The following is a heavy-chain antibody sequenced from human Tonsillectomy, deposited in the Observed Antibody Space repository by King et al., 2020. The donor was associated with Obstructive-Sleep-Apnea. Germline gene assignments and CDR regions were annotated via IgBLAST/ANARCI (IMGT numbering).Heavy chain of an antibody. CDR2: ILYDGSNK. D-gene: IGHD3-22*01. CDR1: GFTFSSYA. J-gene: IGHJ4*02. V-gene: IGHV3-30*04. Sequence: QLVQSGGGVVQPGRSLRLSCAASGFTFSSYAMHWVRQAPGKGPEWVAVILYDGSNKYYADSVKGRFTISRDNSKNTLYLQMSSLRAEDSAVYYCARDPTYYYVSSGYYYDNYFDYWGQGTLVTVSS. CDR3: ARDPTYYYVSSGYYYDNYFDY.